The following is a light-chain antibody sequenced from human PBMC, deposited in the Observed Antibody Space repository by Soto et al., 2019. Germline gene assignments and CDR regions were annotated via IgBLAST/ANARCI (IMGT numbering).Light chain of an antibody. V-gene: IGKV3-15*01. CDR3: QQYTNCPYT. Sequence: EIVMTQSPATLSVSPGERASLSCRASQSVGSNLAWYQQTAGQAPRLLIYGASTRATGIPARFSGSGSGTEFTLTISSLQSEDFAVYSCQQYTNCPYTFGLGTKLEIK. CDR2: GAS. CDR1: QSVGSN. J-gene: IGKJ2*01.